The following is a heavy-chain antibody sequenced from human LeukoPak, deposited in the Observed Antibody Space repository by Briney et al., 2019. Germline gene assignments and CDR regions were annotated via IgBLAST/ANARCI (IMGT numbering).Heavy chain of an antibody. CDR3: TKDLNHDSSG. CDR1: GFRFSDYW. Sequence: PGGSLRPSCAASGFRFSDYWMTWVRQAPGKGLECVANIKGRFTVSRDNAKNSLYLQMNNMRVEDTAIYYCTKDLNHDSSGWGQGTLVTVSS. J-gene: IGHJ4*02. V-gene: IGHV3-7*01. CDR2: I. D-gene: IGHD3-22*01.